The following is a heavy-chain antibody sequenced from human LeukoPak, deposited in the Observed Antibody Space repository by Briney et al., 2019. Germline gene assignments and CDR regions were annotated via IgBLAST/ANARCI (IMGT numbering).Heavy chain of an antibody. Sequence: GSLRLSCAASGFTFSSYAMHWVRQAPGKGLEWVAVISYDGSNKYYADSVKGRFTISRDNSKNTLYLQMNSLRAEDTAVYYCARDLYPMAAAGYGGYYWGQGTLVTVSS. CDR2: ISYDGSNK. CDR1: GFTFSSYA. CDR3: ARDLYPMAAAGYGGYY. V-gene: IGHV3-30*04. J-gene: IGHJ4*02. D-gene: IGHD6-13*01.